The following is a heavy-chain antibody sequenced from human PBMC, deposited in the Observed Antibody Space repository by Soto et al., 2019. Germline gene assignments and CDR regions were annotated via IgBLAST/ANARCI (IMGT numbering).Heavy chain of an antibody. CDR2: IYTSASI. CDR3: ARDREAGYNFYYGMDV. D-gene: IGHD6-19*01. V-gene: IGHV4-4*07. CDR1: GADINTYF. J-gene: IGHJ6*02. Sequence: PSETLSLTCSVSGADINTYFWTWIRQPAGKGLEWIGRIYTSASINYNPSLKGRVTLSVDTSTNQVSLRLASVTAADTAIYYCARDREAGYNFYYGMDVWGQGTTVTVSS.